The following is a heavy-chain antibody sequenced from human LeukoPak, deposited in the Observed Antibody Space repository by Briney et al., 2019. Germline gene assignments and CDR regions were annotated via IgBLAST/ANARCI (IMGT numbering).Heavy chain of an antibody. J-gene: IGHJ4*02. D-gene: IGHD2-15*01. V-gene: IGHV3-23*01. Sequence: QAGGSLRLSCAASGFTFSNYAMSWVRQAPGKGLEWVSAISGRGSSTYYADSVKGRFTISRDNSKNTLYLQMNSLRAEDTAVYYCAKGGGYCSGGNCYYYWGQGTLVTVSS. CDR2: ISGRGSST. CDR3: AKGGGYCSGGNCYYY. CDR1: GFTFSNYA.